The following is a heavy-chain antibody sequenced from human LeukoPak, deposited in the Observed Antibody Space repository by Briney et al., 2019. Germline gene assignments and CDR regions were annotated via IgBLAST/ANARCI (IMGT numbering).Heavy chain of an antibody. V-gene: IGHV3-23*01. CDR2: ISGSGGST. J-gene: IGHJ6*02. D-gene: IGHD6-13*01. CDR3: AKYNSSSWYYYYGMDV. CDR1: GFTFSSYA. Sequence: GGSLRLSCAASGFTFSSYAMNWVRQAPGKGLEWVSAISGSGGSTYYADSVKGRFTISRDNSKNTLYLQMNSLRAEDTAVYYCAKYNSSSWYYYYGMDVWGQGTTVTVSS.